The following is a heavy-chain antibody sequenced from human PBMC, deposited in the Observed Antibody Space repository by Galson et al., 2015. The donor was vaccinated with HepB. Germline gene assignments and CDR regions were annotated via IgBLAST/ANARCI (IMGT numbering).Heavy chain of an antibody. J-gene: IGHJ4*02. CDR1: GYTFTSYA. CDR2: INAGNGNT. V-gene: IGHV1-3*01. D-gene: IGHD6-19*01. CDR3: ARDEGISSGWYGY. Sequence: SVKVSCKASGYTFTSYAMHWVRQAPGQRLEWMGWINAGNGNTKYSQKFQGRVTITRDTSASTAYMELSSLRSEDTAVYYCARDEGISSGWYGYWGQGTLVTVSS.